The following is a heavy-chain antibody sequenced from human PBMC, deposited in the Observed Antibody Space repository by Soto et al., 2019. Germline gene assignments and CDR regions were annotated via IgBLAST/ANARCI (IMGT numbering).Heavy chain of an antibody. Sequence: ASVKVSCKASGYTFSDFGINWLRQASGQGPEWMGWMNAKSGDTFFAQRFQGKLNMTWDTSLSTAYMEVGSLTSDDTAMYYCARGNPFNYAGFDVWGQGTTVTVSS. J-gene: IGHJ6*02. V-gene: IGHV1-8*01. CDR3: ARGNPFNYAGFDV. CDR2: MNAKSGDT. D-gene: IGHD3-16*01. CDR1: GYTFSDFG.